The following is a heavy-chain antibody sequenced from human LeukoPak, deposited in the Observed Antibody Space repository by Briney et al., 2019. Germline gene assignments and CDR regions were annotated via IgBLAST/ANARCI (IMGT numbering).Heavy chain of an antibody. Sequence: SETLSLTCTVSGVSISSYYWSWIRQPPGKGLEWIGDIYYSGSTNYNPSLKSRVTISVDTSKNQFSLKLSSVTAADTAAYYCARLGICSSTSCYTAALYWYFDLWGRGTLVTVSS. D-gene: IGHD2-2*02. CDR1: GVSISSYY. CDR2: IYYSGST. CDR3: ARLGICSSTSCYTAALYWYFDL. V-gene: IGHV4-59*01. J-gene: IGHJ2*01.